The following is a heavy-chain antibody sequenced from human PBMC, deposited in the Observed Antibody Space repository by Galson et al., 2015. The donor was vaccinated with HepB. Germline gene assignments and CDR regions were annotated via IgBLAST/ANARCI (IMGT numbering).Heavy chain of an antibody. Sequence: QSGAEVKKPGESLKISCQGSGYSFTNYWIGWVRQMPAKGLEWMGIIYPGDSDTRYSPSFQGQVTISADKSISTAYLQWSSLRASDTAMYYCARQGGSYYSPFDYWGQGTLVTVSS. V-gene: IGHV5-51*01. CDR1: GYSFTNYW. D-gene: IGHD1-26*01. CDR2: IYPGDSDT. J-gene: IGHJ4*02. CDR3: ARQGGSYYSPFDY.